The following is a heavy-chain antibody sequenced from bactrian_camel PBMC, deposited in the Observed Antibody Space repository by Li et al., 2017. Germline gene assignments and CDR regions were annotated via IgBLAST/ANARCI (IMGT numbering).Heavy chain of an antibody. J-gene: IGHJ4*01. D-gene: IGHD3*01. CDR2: IGRDGTE. V-gene: IGHV3S44*01. Sequence: DVQLVESGGGLVQPGGSLRLSCSTSGFTFRNYAMSWLRQAPGKDREGVAAIGRDGTESYADSVRGRFTLSKARGENSLWLQMTALKQEDAAVYYCAADPAGWVRGYHYWGQGTQVTVS. CDR1: GFTFRNYA. CDR3: AADPAGWVRGYHY.